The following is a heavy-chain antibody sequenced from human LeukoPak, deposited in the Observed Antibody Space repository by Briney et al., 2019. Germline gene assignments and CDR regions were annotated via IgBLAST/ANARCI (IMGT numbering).Heavy chain of an antibody. J-gene: IGHJ6*03. V-gene: IGHV4-38-2*01. CDR1: GYSISSGYY. D-gene: IGHD1-26*01. CDR2: IYHSGST. Sequence: SETLSLTRAVSGYSISSGYYWGWIRQPPGKGLEWIGSIYHSGSTYYNPSLKSRVTISVDTSKNQFSLKLSSVTAADTAVYYCARHAVGAIVDYYYYMDVWGKGTTVTVSS. CDR3: ARHAVGAIVDYYYYMDV.